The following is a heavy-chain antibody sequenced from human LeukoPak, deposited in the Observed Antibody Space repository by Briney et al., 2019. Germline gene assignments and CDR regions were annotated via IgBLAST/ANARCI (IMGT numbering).Heavy chain of an antibody. CDR3: AREVAVAVFDI. D-gene: IGHD6-19*01. CDR1: GFTFSSYW. Sequence: GGSLRLSCAASGFTFSSYWMHWVRHAPGKGLVCVSRINSDGSSTSYAASVKGRFTISRDNAKNTLYLQMNSLRAEDTSVYYCAREVAVAVFDIWGQGTMVTVSS. CDR2: INSDGSST. V-gene: IGHV3-74*01. J-gene: IGHJ3*02.